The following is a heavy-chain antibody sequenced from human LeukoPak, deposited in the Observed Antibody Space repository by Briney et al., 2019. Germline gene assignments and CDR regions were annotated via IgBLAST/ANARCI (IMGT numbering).Heavy chain of an antibody. CDR1: GFTFSDYY. J-gene: IGHJ4*02. V-gene: IGHV3-11*01. CDR2: ISSSGSSI. CDR3: ARALTGTAFDY. Sequence: GGSLRLSCAASGFTFSDYYMSWIRQAPGKGLEWVSYISSSGSSIYYADSVKGRFTISRDNAKNSLYLQMNGLRAEDTAVYYCARALTGTAFDYWGQGTLVTVSS. D-gene: IGHD1-7*01.